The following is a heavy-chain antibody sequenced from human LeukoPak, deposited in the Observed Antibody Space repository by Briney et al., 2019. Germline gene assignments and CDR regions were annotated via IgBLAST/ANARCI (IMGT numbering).Heavy chain of an antibody. CDR2: MNPNNGNT. V-gene: IGHV1-18*01. CDR3: AREITIFGVYDAFDI. CDR1: GYTFTSYD. D-gene: IGHD3-3*01. J-gene: IGHJ3*02. Sequence: ASVKVSCKASGYTFTSYDINWVRQATGQGLEWMGWMNPNNGNTNYAQKLQGRVTMTTDTSTSTAYMELRSLRSDDTAVYYCAREITIFGVYDAFDIWGQGTMVTVSS.